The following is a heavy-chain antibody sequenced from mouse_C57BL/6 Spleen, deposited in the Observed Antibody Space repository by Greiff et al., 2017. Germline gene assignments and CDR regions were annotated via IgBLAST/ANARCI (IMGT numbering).Heavy chain of an antibody. CDR2: ISGGGGNT. V-gene: IGHV5-9*01. Sequence: EVKLEESGGGLVKPGGSLKLSCAASGFTFSSYTMSWVRQTPEKRLEWVATISGGGGNTYYPDSVKGRFTISRDNAKNTLYLQMSSLRSEDTALYYCARHDYDFYYAMDYWGQGTSVTVSS. CDR3: ARHDYDFYYAMDY. D-gene: IGHD2-4*01. J-gene: IGHJ4*01. CDR1: GFTFSSYT.